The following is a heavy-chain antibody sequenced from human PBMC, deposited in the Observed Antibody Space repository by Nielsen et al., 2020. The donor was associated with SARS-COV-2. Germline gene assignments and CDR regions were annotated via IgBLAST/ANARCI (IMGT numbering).Heavy chain of an antibody. Sequence: ERPLRLSCAADEFTSADYAMHWARQAPGKGLEWVAGISWNRGSIGYADSVKGRFTISRDNAKNSLYLQLNRLIAEDTALYYCAKIYSPRDPGSYRVQGTLVTVSS. J-gene: IGHJ4*02. CDR2: ISWNRGSI. V-gene: IGHV3-9*02. CDR1: EFTSADYA. CDR3: AKIYSPRDPGSY. D-gene: IGHD2-15*01.